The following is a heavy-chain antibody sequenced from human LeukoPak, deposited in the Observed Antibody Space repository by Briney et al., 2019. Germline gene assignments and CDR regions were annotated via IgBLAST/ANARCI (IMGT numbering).Heavy chain of an antibody. Sequence: SVKVSCKASRGTFSSYAISWVRQAPGHGLEWMGGIIPIFGTANYAQKFQGRVTITTDESTSTAYMELSSLRSEDTAVYYCARGGQLAYFDPWGQGTLVTVSP. J-gene: IGHJ5*02. CDR1: RGTFSSYA. V-gene: IGHV1-69*05. CDR2: IIPIFGTA. D-gene: IGHD6-13*01. CDR3: ARGGQLAYFDP.